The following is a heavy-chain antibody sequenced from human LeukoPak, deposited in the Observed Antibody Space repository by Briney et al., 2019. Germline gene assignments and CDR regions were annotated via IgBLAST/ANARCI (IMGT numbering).Heavy chain of an antibody. Sequence: GASVKVSCKASGGTFSSYAISWVRQAPGQGLEWMGWISAYNGNTNYAQKLQGRVTMTTDTSTSTAYMELRSLRSDDTAVYYCARRLGLRWEPDFDYWGQGTLVTVSS. J-gene: IGHJ4*02. V-gene: IGHV1-18*01. CDR1: GGTFSSYA. CDR3: ARRLGLRWEPDFDY. D-gene: IGHD1-26*01. CDR2: ISAYNGNT.